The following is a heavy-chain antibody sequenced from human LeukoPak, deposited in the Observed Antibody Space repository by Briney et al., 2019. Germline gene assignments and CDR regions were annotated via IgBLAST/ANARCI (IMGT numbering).Heavy chain of an antibody. CDR3: ARVRLSGTPPFYDY. V-gene: IGHV3-15*01. J-gene: IGHJ4*02. D-gene: IGHD1-26*01. CDR2: IRSKTDGGTT. Sequence: RPGGSLRLSCAASGFTVSNAWMSWVRQAPGKGLEWVGRIRSKTDGGTTDYAAPVKGRFTISRDDSKNTLYLQINSLKTEDTAVYYCARVRLSGTPPFYDYWGQGTLVTVSS. CDR1: GFTVSNAW.